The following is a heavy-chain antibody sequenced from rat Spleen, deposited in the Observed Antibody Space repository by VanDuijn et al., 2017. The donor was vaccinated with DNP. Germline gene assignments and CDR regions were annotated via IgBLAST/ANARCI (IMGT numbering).Heavy chain of an antibody. CDR2: ISHSDGTT. J-gene: IGHJ3*01. CDR1: GFSFRNYY. Sequence: EVQLVESGGGLVQPGRSLKLSCAASGFSFRNYYMAWVRQAPQKGLEWVAIISHSDGTTYYSDSVKGRFTISRDNANRTLYLQMDSLRSEDTATYYCATSPGPNWFAYWGQGTLVTVSS. D-gene: IGHD1-4*01. CDR3: ATSPGPNWFAY. V-gene: IGHV5-25*01.